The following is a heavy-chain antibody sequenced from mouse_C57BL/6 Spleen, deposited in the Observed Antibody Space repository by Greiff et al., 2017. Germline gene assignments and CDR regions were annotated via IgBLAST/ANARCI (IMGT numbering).Heavy chain of an antibody. D-gene: IGHD1-1*01. CDR1: GFNIKNTY. CDR3: ARSYGSIYGYFDV. J-gene: IGHJ1*03. V-gene: IGHV14-3*01. Sequence: VQLQQSVAELVRPGASVKLSCTASGFNIKNTYMHWVKQRPEQGLAWIGRIDPANGNTKYAPKFQGKATITADTSSNTAYLQLSRLTSEDTAIYYCARSYGSIYGYFDVWGTGTTVTVSS. CDR2: IDPANGNT.